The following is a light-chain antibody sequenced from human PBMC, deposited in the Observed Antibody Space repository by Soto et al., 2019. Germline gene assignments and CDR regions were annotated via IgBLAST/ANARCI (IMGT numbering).Light chain of an antibody. J-gene: IGLJ1*01. V-gene: IGLV1-40*01. CDR3: QSYDSSLSANV. CDR2: GNS. Sequence: SVLTQPPSVSGAPGQRVTISCTGSSSNIGAGYDLHWYQQLPGTAPKLLIYGNSNRPSGVPDRFSGSKSGTSASLAITGLQAEDEADYYCQSYDSSLSANVFGTGTKVTVL. CDR1: SSNIGAGYD.